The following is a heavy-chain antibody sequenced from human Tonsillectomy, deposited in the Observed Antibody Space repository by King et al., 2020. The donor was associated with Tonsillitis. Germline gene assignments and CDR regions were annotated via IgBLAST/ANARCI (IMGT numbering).Heavy chain of an antibody. D-gene: IGHD2-2*01. CDR3: ARVGGHCSSTSCRRYNWFDP. CDR2: INHSGST. CDR1: GGSFSGYY. Sequence: VQLQQWGAGLLKPSETLSLTCAVYGGSFSGYYWSWIRQPPGKGLEWIGEINHSGSTNYNPSLKSRVTISVDTSKNQFSLKLSSVTAADTAVYYCARVGGHCSSTSCRRYNWFDPWGQGTLGTVSS. V-gene: IGHV4-34*01. J-gene: IGHJ5*02.